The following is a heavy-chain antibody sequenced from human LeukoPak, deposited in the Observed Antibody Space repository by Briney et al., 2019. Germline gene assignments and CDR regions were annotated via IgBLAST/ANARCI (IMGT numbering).Heavy chain of an antibody. Sequence: GGSLRLSCAASGFTFSSYAMSWVRQAPGKGLEWVSAISGSGGSTYYADSVKGRFTISRDNSKNTLYLQMNSLRAEDTAVYYCAKGVVPHYYDSSGSDYWGQGTLVTVSS. V-gene: IGHV3-23*01. J-gene: IGHJ4*02. D-gene: IGHD3-22*01. CDR1: GFTFSSYA. CDR3: AKGVVPHYYDSSGSDY. CDR2: ISGSGGST.